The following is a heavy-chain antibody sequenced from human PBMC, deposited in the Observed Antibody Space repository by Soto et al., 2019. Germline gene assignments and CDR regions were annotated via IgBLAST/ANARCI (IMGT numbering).Heavy chain of an antibody. CDR1: GGTFSSYA. CDR2: IIPIFGTA. D-gene: IGHD1-1*01. J-gene: IGHJ6*02. V-gene: IGHV1-69*01. Sequence: QVQLVQSGAEVKKPGSSVKVSCKASGGTFSSYAISWVRQAPGQGLEWMGGIIPIFGTANYAQKFQGRVTITGDEATSKAYMELRSLRSEDTAVYYWERLQLEGAYYYYCMDVWGQGTTVTVPS. CDR3: ERLQLEGAYYYYCMDV.